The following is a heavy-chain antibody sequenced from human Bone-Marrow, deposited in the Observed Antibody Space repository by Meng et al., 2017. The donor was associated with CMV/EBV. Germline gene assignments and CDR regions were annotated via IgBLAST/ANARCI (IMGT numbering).Heavy chain of an antibody. CDR2: ISNDGTNK. Sequence: GGSLRLSCAASGFIFRSYAMHWVRQAPGKGLEWVAVISNDGTNKYYADSVKGRFTISRDNAKNSLYLQMNSLRAEDTAVYYCARDPPYDYVWGSYRPPHGMDVWGQGTTVPVSS. D-gene: IGHD3-16*02. J-gene: IGHJ6*02. V-gene: IGHV3-30*04. CDR3: ARDPPYDYVWGSYRPPHGMDV. CDR1: GFIFRSYA.